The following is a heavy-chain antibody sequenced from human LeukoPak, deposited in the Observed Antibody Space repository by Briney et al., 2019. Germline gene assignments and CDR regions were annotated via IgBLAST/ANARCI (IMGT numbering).Heavy chain of an antibody. CDR3: AREVIATLDY. Sequence: GGSLRHSCAASGFTFSYYSMNWVRQAPGKGVEWVAYISSSSGGTIYYAASVKSRFTISRDNAKNSLYLQMNSLRGEDTAVYFCAREVIATLDYWGQGALVTVSS. CDR2: ISSSSGGTI. V-gene: IGHV3-48*01. CDR1: GFTFSYYS. J-gene: IGHJ4*02. D-gene: IGHD3-22*01.